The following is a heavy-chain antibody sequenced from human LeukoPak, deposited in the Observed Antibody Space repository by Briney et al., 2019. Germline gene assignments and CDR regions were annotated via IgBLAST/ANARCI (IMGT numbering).Heavy chain of an antibody. Sequence: SETLSLTCTVSGGSISDIYWNWIRQPAGKGLEWIGRIHTSGRTNYSPSLKSRVTVSVDTSKNQFSLKLSSVTAADTAVYYCARGKVVAGTPGQNSWDYWGQGTLVTVSS. CDR2: IHTSGRT. CDR3: ARGKVVAGTPGQNSWDY. V-gene: IGHV4-4*07. D-gene: IGHD6-19*01. J-gene: IGHJ4*02. CDR1: GGSISDIY.